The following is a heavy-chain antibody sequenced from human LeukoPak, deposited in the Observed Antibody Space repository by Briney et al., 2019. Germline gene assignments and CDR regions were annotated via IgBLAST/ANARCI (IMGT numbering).Heavy chain of an antibody. J-gene: IGHJ4*02. CDR2: ITYDAINK. CDR1: GFTFSNYD. CDR3: AKDPPSPGALGEVDY. D-gene: IGHD3-16*01. Sequence: GGSLRLSCAASGFTFSNYDMHWVRQAPGKGLEWVAVITYDAINKYYADSVKGRFTVSRENSKNTLSLQMNSLRAEDTAVYYCAKDPPSPGALGEVDYWGQGTLVTVSS. V-gene: IGHV3-30*18.